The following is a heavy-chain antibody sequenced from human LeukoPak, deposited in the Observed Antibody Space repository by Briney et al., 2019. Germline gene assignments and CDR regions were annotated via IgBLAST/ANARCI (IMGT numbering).Heavy chain of an antibody. CDR1: GFPFSSYG. CDR3: AKDLNTVVMQYFDS. Sequence: GGSLRLSCTGSGFPFSSYGMHWVRQTPGRGLEWVAFIRYDGKTEYYADSVNGRFTIAREDSSSTGHLHMNDLRPDDAAVYFCAKDLNTVVMQYFDSWGQGTLVSVSS. J-gene: IGHJ4*02. V-gene: IGHV3-30*02. CDR2: IRYDGKTE. D-gene: IGHD2-21*01.